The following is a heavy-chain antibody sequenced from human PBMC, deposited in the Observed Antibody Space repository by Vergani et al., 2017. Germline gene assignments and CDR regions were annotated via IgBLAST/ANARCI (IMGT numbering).Heavy chain of an antibody. J-gene: IGHJ4*02. CDR3: AREGGRLYFDY. D-gene: IGHD1-26*01. CDR1: GFTFSRYW. Sequence: EVQLVESGGGLVQPGGSLRLSCAASGFTFSRYWMIWVRQAPGKGLVWVSRLNADGSVTRYADSVRGRFSISRDNAKNTVYLQMNSLRAEDTAVYYCAREGGRLYFDYWGQGTLVTVSS. CDR2: LNADGSVT. V-gene: IGHV3-74*01.